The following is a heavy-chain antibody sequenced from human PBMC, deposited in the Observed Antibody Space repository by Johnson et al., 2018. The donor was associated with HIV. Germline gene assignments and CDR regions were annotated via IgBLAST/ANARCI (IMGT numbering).Heavy chain of an antibody. D-gene: IGHD1-26*01. CDR1: GFTVSSNY. V-gene: IGHV3-66*01. CDR2: IYSGGST. CDR3: ARDLVVGDHSTPLSHAFDI. Sequence: VQLVESGGGLVQPGGSLRLSCAASGFTVSSNYMSWVHQAPGKGLEWVSVIYSGGSTYYADSVKGRFTISRDNSKNTLYLQMNNLRAEDTAVYYCARDLVVGDHSTPLSHAFDIWGQGTMVTVSS. J-gene: IGHJ3*02.